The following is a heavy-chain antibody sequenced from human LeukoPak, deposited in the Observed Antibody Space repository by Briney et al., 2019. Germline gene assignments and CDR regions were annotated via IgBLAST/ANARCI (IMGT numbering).Heavy chain of an antibody. CDR1: GFSLSTSGVG. CDR2: IYWDDDK. CDR3: AHRPYSKHYFDY. D-gene: IGHD2-15*01. J-gene: IGHJ4*02. Sequence: SGPTLVKPTQTLTLTCTFSGFSLSTSGVGVGWIRQPPGKALEWLALIYWDDDKRYSPSLKSRLTITKDTSKNQVVLTMTNMDPVDTATYHCAHRPYSKHYFDYWGQGTLVTVSS. V-gene: IGHV2-5*02.